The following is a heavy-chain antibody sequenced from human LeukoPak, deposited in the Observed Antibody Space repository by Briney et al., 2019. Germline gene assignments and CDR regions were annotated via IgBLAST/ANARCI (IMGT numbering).Heavy chain of an antibody. CDR1: GYTFTSYG. CDR2: ISAYNGST. V-gene: IGHV1-18*01. D-gene: IGHD6-6*01. J-gene: IGHJ4*02. CDR3: ARFRSSSLPLYYFDY. Sequence: ASVKVSCKASGYTFTSYGISWVRQAPGQGLEWMGWISAYNGSTNYAQKLQGRVTMTTDTSTSTAYMELRSLRSDDTAVYYCARFRSSSLPLYYFDYWGQGTLVTVSS.